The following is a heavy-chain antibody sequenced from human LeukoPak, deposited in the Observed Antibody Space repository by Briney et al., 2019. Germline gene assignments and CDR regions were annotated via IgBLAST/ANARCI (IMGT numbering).Heavy chain of an antibody. CDR2: IYYSGST. Sequence: SETLSLTCTVSGGSISRSSYYWGWIRQPPGKGLEWIGGIYYSGSTYYNPSLKSRVTISVDSSKNQFSLKLRSVTAADTAVYYCARHLGICSGGSCYFDYWGQGILVTVSS. V-gene: IGHV4-39*01. CDR1: GGSISRSSYY. J-gene: IGHJ4*02. CDR3: ARHLGICSGGSCYFDY. D-gene: IGHD2-15*01.